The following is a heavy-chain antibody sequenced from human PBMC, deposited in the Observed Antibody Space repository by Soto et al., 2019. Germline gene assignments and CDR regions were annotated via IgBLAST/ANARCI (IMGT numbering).Heavy chain of an antibody. CDR1: GYTFSIYG. Sequence: QVQLVQSGPEVKKPGASVKVSCETSGYTFSIYGITWVREATGQGLEWMGWINPDDSNTNYAQEFQGRVTMTTDTSTSTAYMELRSLRFDDTAVYYFARGGVSSYMDVWGTGTTVIVSS. J-gene: IGHJ6*03. V-gene: IGHV1-18*01. D-gene: IGHD3-10*01. CDR2: INPDDSNT. CDR3: ARGGVSSYMDV.